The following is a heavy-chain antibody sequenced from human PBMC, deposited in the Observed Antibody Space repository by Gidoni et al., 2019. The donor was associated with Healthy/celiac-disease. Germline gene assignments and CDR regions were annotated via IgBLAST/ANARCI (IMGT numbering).Heavy chain of an antibody. CDR2: ISYDGSNK. Sequence: QVQLVESGGGVVQPGRSLRLSCAASGFTFSSYAMHWVRQAPGKGLEWVAVISYDGSNKYYADSVKGRFTISRDNSKNTLYLQMNSLRAEDTAVYYCARDRTGFSPGLLGYFDYWGQGTLVTVSS. D-gene: IGHD2-21*01. V-gene: IGHV3-30-3*01. J-gene: IGHJ4*02. CDR3: ARDRTGFSPGLLGYFDY. CDR1: GFTFSSYA.